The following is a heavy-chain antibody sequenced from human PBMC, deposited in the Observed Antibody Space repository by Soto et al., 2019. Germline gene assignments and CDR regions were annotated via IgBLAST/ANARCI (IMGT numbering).Heavy chain of an antibody. D-gene: IGHD3-22*01. J-gene: IGHJ6*02. CDR3: ARFYDSSGPMDV. V-gene: IGHV4-61*08. Sequence: SETLSLTCAVSGGSISSGGYSWSWIRQPPGKGLEWIGYIYHTGSTNYNPSLKSRVTISVDTSKNQFSLKLSSVTAADTAVYYCARFYDSSGPMDVWGQGTTVTVSS. CDR2: IYHTGST. CDR1: GGSISSGGYS.